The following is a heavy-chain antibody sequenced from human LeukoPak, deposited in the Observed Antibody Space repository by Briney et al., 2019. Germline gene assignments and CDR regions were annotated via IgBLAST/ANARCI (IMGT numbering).Heavy chain of an antibody. CDR2: IYSGDNT. CDR3: AGRRVLDASFDY. D-gene: IGHD3-16*01. Sequence: GGSLRLPCAASGFTVSNNYMSWFRQAPGKGLEWVSVIYSGDNTYYVESVKGRFTISRDNSKNTLFLQMNRLRAEDTAVYYCAGRRVLDASFDYWGQGTLVTVSS. J-gene: IGHJ4*02. V-gene: IGHV3-66*02. CDR1: GFTVSNNY.